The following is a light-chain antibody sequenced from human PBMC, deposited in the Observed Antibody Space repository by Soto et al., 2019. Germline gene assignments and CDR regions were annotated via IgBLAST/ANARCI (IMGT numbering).Light chain of an antibody. V-gene: IGKV3-20*01. CDR1: QPVSSNF. Sequence: ELVLTQSPGTLSLSPGESAALSCRASQPVSSNFLAWYQQKPGQAPRLLIYGVSSRASGIPDRFFGSGSWTDFTLTINRLEPEDFAVYSCQQYANSPITFGQVTRLEIK. CDR3: QQYANSPIT. J-gene: IGKJ5*01. CDR2: GVS.